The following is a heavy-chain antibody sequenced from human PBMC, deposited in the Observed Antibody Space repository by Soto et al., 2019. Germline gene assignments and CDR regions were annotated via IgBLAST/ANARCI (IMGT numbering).Heavy chain of an antibody. CDR3: ARIVDYCDSSGDANDV. Sequence: PSETLSLTCAVYGGSFSGYYWRWIRQPPGKGLEWIGEINHSGSTNYNPSLKSRVTISVDTPKNQFSLKLTSVTAADTAVYYCARIVDYCDSSGDANDVWRQRTIFTVAS. V-gene: IGHV4-34*01. CDR2: INHSGST. D-gene: IGHD3-22*01. J-gene: IGHJ3*01. CDR1: GGSFSGYY.